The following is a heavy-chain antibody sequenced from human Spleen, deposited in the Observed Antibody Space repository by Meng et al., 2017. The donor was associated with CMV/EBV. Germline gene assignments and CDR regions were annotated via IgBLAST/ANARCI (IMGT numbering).Heavy chain of an antibody. J-gene: IGHJ3*02. CDR3: ARDRYPGAFDI. Sequence: SETLSLTCSLSGGSFNRYYWNWIRQPPGKGLEWIGYIYDGVSTSYNPSLKSRVIISSDTSKSHFSLQLSSVTAADTAVYYCARDRYPGAFDIWGQGTMVTVSS. V-gene: IGHV4-59*01. CDR2: IYDGVST. D-gene: IGHD1-1*01. CDR1: GGSFNRYY.